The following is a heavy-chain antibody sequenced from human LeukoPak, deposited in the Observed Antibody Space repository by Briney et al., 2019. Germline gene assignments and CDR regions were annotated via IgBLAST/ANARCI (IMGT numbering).Heavy chain of an antibody. CDR1: GFTFSSYW. D-gene: IGHD3-10*01. J-gene: IGHJ6*02. Sequence: SGGSLRLSCAASGFTFSSYWMHWVRQAPGKGLVWVSRINSDGSSTSYADSVKGRFTISRDNAKNTLYLQMNSLRAEDTAVYYCARDLGYYYGSGSRYGMDVWGQGTTVTVSS. CDR3: ARDLGYYYGSGSRYGMDV. V-gene: IGHV3-74*01. CDR2: INSDGSST.